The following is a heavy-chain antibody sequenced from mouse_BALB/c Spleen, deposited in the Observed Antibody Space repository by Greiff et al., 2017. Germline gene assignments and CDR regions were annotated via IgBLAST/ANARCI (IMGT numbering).Heavy chain of an antibody. V-gene: IGHV1S81*02. D-gene: IGHD1-2*01. CDR2: INPSNGRT. Sequence: QVQLKQPGAELVKPGASVKLSCKASGYTFTSYWMHWVKQRPGQGLEWIGEINPSNGRTNYNEKFKSKATLTVDKSSSTAYMQLSSLTSEDSAVYYCARRKPRGYYGQAWFAYWGQGTLVTVSA. J-gene: IGHJ3*01. CDR1: GYTFTSYW. CDR3: ARRKPRGYYGQAWFAY.